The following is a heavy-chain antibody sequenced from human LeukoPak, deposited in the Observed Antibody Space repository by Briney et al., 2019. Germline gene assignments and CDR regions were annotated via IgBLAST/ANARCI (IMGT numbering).Heavy chain of an antibody. CDR3: ARSVVAATETFDY. CDR1: GFTFSDYY. V-gene: IGHV3-11*04. CDR2: ISSSGSTI. Sequence: GGSLRLSCAASGFTFSDYYMSWIRQAPGKGLEWVSYISSSGSTIYYADSVKGRFTISRDNAKNSLYLQMNSLRAEDTAVYYCARSVVAATETFDYWGQGTLVTVSS. D-gene: IGHD2-15*01. J-gene: IGHJ4*02.